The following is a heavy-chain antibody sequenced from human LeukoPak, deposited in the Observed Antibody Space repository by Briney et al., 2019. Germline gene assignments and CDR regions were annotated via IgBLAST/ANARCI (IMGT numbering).Heavy chain of an antibody. D-gene: IGHD6-19*01. V-gene: IGHV1-69*13. CDR1: GSTFTTYG. Sequence: SVKVSCKASGSTFTTYGFSWVRQAPGQGLEWMGGIIPIFGTANYAQKFQGRVTITADESTSTAYMELSSLRSEDTAVYYCARDLSPYSSGWVLDYWGQGTLVTVSS. CDR2: IIPIFGTA. CDR3: ARDLSPYSSGWVLDY. J-gene: IGHJ4*02.